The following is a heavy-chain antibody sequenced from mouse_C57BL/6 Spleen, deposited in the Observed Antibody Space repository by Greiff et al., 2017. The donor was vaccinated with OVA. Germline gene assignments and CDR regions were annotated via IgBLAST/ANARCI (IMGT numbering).Heavy chain of an antibody. CDR3: ARSDYIFYFDY. V-gene: IGHV1-20*01. J-gene: IGHJ2*01. D-gene: IGHD2-12*01. CDR1: GYSFTGYF. Sequence: EVQLQQSGPELVKPGDSVKISCKASGYSFTGYFMNWVMQSHGKRLEWIGRINPYNGDTFYNQKFKGKATLTVDKSSSTAHMELRSLTSEDSAVYYCARSDYIFYFDYWGQGTTLTVSS. CDR2: INPYNGDT.